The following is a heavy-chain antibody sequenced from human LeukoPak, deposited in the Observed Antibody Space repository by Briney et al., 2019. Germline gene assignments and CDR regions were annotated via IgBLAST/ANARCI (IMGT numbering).Heavy chain of an antibody. CDR2: IKQDGSEK. CDR1: GFTFSSYW. CDR3: ARFIRFLEWLPLGY. D-gene: IGHD3-3*01. J-gene: IGHJ4*02. V-gene: IGHV3-7*01. Sequence: GGSLRLSCAASGFTFSSYWISWVRQAPGKGLEWVANIKQDGSEKYYVDSVKGRFTISRDNAKNSLYLQMNSLRAEDTAVYYCARFIRFLEWLPLGYWGQGTLVTVSS.